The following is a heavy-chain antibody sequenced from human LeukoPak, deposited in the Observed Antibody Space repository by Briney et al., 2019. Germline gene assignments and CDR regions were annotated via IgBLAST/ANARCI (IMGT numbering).Heavy chain of an antibody. CDR3: ARDGRGHWDTRIWYLGNWFDP. Sequence: ASVKVSCKASGYTFTSYYMHWVRQAPGQGLEWMGIINPSGGSTSYAQKFQGRVTMTRDTSTSTVYMELSSLRSEDTAVYYCARDGRGHWDTRIWYLGNWFDPWGQGTLVTVSS. J-gene: IGHJ5*02. CDR2: INPSGGST. V-gene: IGHV1-46*01. CDR1: GYTFTSYY. D-gene: IGHD6-13*01.